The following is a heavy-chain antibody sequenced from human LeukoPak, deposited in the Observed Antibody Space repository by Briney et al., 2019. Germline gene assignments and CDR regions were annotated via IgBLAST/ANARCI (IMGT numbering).Heavy chain of an antibody. CDR3: ARLGPASSGWPESFDY. CDR1: GFTFNSYW. V-gene: IGHV3-7*03. J-gene: IGHJ4*02. Sequence: GGSLRLSCAASGFTFNSYWMSWVRQAPGKGLEWVANIKRDGSEKYYVDSVKGRFTISRDNAKNSLDLQMNSLRVEDTAVYYCARLGPASSGWPESFDYWGQGTLVTVSS. D-gene: IGHD6-19*01. CDR2: IKRDGSEK.